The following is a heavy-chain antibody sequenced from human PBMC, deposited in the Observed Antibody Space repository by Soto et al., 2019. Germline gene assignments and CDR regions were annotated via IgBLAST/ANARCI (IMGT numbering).Heavy chain of an antibody. J-gene: IGHJ3*02. V-gene: IGHV4-61*08. D-gene: IGHD1-7*01. CDR3: ARTSASRTLDI. CDR1: GGSISSSGFY. Sequence: QVQLQESGPGLVKPSETLSLTSTVSGGSISSSGFYWSWIRQPPGKGLEWIGYIYSSGSTTYNSSLKXRXTXSXXTSKNQVSLKLTSVTAADTAVYYCARTSASRTLDIWGHGTLVSVSS. CDR2: IYSSGST.